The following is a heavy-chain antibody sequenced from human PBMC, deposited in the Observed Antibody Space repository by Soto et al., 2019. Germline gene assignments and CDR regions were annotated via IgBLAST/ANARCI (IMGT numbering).Heavy chain of an antibody. CDR2: INPDNGAA. J-gene: IGHJ4*02. Sequence: GASLKLAWKVAGYTLTGDYLDWPRQAPGQGLEWMGWINPDNGAANYAQQFQGRVTMTRDTSISTVYLEFSSLRSDDTAVYFCARGEAYRWSFHYLAYWGQGALVPVSP. D-gene: IGHD2-8*02. V-gene: IGHV1-2*02. CDR1: GYTLTGDY. CDR3: ARGEAYRWSFHYLAY.